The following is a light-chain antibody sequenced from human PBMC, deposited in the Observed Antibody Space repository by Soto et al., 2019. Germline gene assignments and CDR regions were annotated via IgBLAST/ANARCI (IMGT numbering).Light chain of an antibody. Sequence: QSVLTQPASVSGSPGQSITISCTGTSSDVGGYNFVSWYQHHPGKAPKLMISDVSNRPPGVSDRFSGSKSGNTASLTISGLQAEDEADYYCSSYTSSSTLVVFGGGTQLTVL. CDR3: SSYTSSSTLVV. J-gene: IGLJ2*01. CDR2: DVS. CDR1: SSDVGGYNF. V-gene: IGLV2-14*03.